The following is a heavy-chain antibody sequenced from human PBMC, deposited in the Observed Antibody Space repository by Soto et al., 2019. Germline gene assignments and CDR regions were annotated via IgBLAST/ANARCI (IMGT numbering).Heavy chain of an antibody. V-gene: IGHV2-70*11. J-gene: IGHJ4*02. CDR3: ARIPRSYSGSYTYFDY. CDR1: GFSLSTSGMC. D-gene: IGHD1-26*01. Sequence: SGPTLVNPTQTLTLTCTFSGFSLSTSGMCVSWIRQPPGKALEWLARIDWDDDKYYSTSLKTRLTISKGTSKNQVVLTMTNMDPVDTATYYCARIPRSYSGSYTYFDYWGQGTLVTVSS. CDR2: IDWDDDK.